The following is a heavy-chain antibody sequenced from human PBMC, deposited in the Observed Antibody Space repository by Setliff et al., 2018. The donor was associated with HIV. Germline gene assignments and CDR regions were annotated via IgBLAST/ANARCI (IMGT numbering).Heavy chain of an antibody. CDR2: IYWDDDK. CDR1: GFPPPTDGVG. J-gene: IGHJ4*02. V-gene: IGHV2-5*02. D-gene: IGHD2-2*01. CDR3: AHISRVAYVNIKYYFDY. Sequence: SGPTLVNPTQTLTLTCTFSGFPPPTDGVGVGWIRQPPGKAPEWLALIYWDDDKRYSPSLKSRLTITKDTSKNQVVLTMTNMDPVDTATYYCAHISRVAYVNIKYYFDYWGQGTLVTVSS.